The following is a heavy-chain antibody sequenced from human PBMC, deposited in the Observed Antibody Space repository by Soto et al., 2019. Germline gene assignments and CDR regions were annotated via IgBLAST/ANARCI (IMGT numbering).Heavy chain of an antibody. V-gene: IGHV1-69*12. CDR1: GGSLSNFG. Sequence: QVQLVQSGAAVKKPGSSVEVSCTASGGSLSNFGISWVRQAPGQGLEWMGAIIPVFGTPNYAQKFQDRVTINADESTTTVYMEVRSLTSEDTAVYYCARGDATKIVVTTYYAMDVWGQGTTVTVSS. D-gene: IGHD3-22*01. J-gene: IGHJ6*02. CDR2: IIPVFGTP. CDR3: ARGDATKIVVTTYYAMDV.